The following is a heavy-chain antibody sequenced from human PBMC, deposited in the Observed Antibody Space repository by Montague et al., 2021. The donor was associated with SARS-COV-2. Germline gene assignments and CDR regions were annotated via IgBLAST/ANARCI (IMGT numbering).Heavy chain of an antibody. D-gene: IGHD3-10*01. J-gene: IGHJ5*02. Sequence: SETLSLTCEVSGASISSNNWWIWVRQSPGKGLEWIGETYHSGSTNYNKSLRGRVTISVDKSKNQFSLKENSVSAADTAVYYCARLGVVPSPRTFDPWGQGTLVTVSS. CDR2: TYHSGST. V-gene: IGHV4-4*02. CDR3: ARLGVVPSPRTFDP. CDR1: GASISSNNW.